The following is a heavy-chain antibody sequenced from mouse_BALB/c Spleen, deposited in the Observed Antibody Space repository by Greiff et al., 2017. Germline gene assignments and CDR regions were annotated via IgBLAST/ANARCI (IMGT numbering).Heavy chain of an antibody. V-gene: IGHV5-6-5*01. CDR1: GFTFSSYA. CDR3: ARNYYGSSYAMDY. J-gene: IGHJ4*01. D-gene: IGHD1-1*01. Sequence: EVQGLESGGGLVKPGGSLKLSCAASGFTFSSYAMSWVRQTPEKRLEWVASISSGGSTYYPDSVKGRFTISRDNARNILYLQMSSLRSEDTAMYYCARNYYGSSYAMDYWGQGTSVTVSS. CDR2: ISSGGST.